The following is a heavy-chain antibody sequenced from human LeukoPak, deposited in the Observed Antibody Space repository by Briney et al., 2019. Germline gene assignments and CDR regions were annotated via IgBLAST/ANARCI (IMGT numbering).Heavy chain of an antibody. CDR3: ARGVEPLAANTLAY. J-gene: IGHJ4*02. D-gene: IGHD1-14*01. CDR2: LYSDGNT. V-gene: IGHV3-53*01. Sequence: GGSLRLFCAASGFTVITNDMTWVRQDPGKGLEWVSVLYSDGNTKYADSVQGRFPISRDNSKNTLYLEMNSLSPDDTAVYYCARGVEPLAANTLAYWGQGTLVTVSS. CDR1: GFTVITND.